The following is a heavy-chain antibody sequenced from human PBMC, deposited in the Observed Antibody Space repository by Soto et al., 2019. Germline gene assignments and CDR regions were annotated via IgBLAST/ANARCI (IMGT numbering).Heavy chain of an antibody. CDR3: ARDKEWGSGCFDP. J-gene: IGHJ5*02. V-gene: IGHV3-30-3*01. CDR2: ISYDGSNK. Sequence: QVQLVESGGGVVQPGRSLSLSCAASGFTFSSYAMHWVRQAPGKGLEWVAVISYDGSNKYYADSVKGRFTISRDNSKNTLYLQMNSLRAEDTAVYYCARDKEWGSGCFDPWGQGTLVTVSS. D-gene: IGHD6-19*01. CDR1: GFTFSSYA.